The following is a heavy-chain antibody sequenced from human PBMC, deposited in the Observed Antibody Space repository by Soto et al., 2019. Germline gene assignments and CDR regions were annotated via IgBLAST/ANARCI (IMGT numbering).Heavy chain of an antibody. CDR2: VSPIGTP. CDR3: ARDRGSYGMDV. Sequence: QVQLQESGPGLVKPSQTLSLTCTVSGDSVSGGYYWSWVRQRPRKGLEWIGYVSPIGTPHYSPSLTGRVSISKDTSKNELSLEVRSVTAADTAVYYCARDRGSYGMDVWGQGTTVTVSS. CDR1: GDSVSGGYY. J-gene: IGHJ6*02. V-gene: IGHV4-31*03.